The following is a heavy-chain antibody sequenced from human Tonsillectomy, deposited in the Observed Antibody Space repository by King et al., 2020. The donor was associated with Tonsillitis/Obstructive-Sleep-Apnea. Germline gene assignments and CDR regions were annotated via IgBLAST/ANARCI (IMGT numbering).Heavy chain of an antibody. CDR2: IYYSGST. Sequence: QLQESGPGLVKPSETLSLTYTVSGGSITSSSYYWGWIRQPPGKGLEWIGSIYYSGSTYYNPSLKSRVTISVDTSKNQFSLKLSSVTAADTAVYYCAGDGRGYNYGLGDYWGQGPLVTVSS. V-gene: IGHV4-39*01. D-gene: IGHD5-18*01. J-gene: IGHJ4*02. CDR3: AGDGRGYNYGLGDY. CDR1: GGSITSSSYY.